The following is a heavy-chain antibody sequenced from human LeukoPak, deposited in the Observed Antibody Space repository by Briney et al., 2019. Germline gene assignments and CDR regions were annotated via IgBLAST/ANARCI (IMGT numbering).Heavy chain of an antibody. D-gene: IGHD6-13*01. V-gene: IGHV3-48*03. J-gene: IGHJ4*02. Sequence: PGGSLRLSYAASGFTFISYEINWVRQAPGKGLEWVSYMSGGGSTIYYADSVQGRFTISRDNAKNSLYLQMNSLRAEDTAVYYCATDGSSWYFSYWGQGTLVTVSS. CDR3: ATDGSSWYFSY. CDR2: MSGGGSTI. CDR1: GFTFISYE.